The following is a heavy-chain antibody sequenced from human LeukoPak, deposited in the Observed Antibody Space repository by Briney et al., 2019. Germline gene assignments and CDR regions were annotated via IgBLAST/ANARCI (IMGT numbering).Heavy chain of an antibody. Sequence: GGSLRLSCAASGFTFSNNWMTWVRQAPGKGLEWVASVKKDASEKYYVDSVKGRFTISRDNAKNSLYLQMNSLRVEDTALYYCAKIVVAGTNYFDYWGQGTLVTVSS. CDR2: VKKDASEK. CDR3: AKIVVAGTNYFDY. J-gene: IGHJ4*02. D-gene: IGHD6-19*01. CDR1: GFTFSNNW. V-gene: IGHV3-7*03.